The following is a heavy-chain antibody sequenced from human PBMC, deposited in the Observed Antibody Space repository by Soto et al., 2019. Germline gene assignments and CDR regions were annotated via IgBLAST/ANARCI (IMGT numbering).Heavy chain of an antibody. Sequence: GASVKVSCKASGDTLSSYSFSWVRQVTGQGLEWMGWMNPNSGNTGYAQKFQGRVTMTRNTSISTAYMELSSLRSEDTAVYYCARTLYGDNVDYWGQGTLVTVSS. CDR2: MNPNSGNT. J-gene: IGHJ4*02. V-gene: IGHV1-8*01. D-gene: IGHD4-17*01. CDR3: ARTLYGDNVDY. CDR1: GDTLSSYS.